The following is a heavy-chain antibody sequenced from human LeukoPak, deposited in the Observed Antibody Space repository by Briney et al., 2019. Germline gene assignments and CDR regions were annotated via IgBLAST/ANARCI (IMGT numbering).Heavy chain of an antibody. CDR1: GGSISSSSYY. V-gene: IGHV4-39*02. D-gene: IGHD3-16*02. CDR2: IYYSGST. J-gene: IGHJ4*02. Sequence: SETLSLTCTVSGGSISSSSYYWGWIRQPPGKGLEWIGSIYYSGSTYYNPSLKSRVTISVDTSKNQFSLKLSSVTAADTAVYYCARDGGYVWGSYRYTLDYWGQGTLVTVSS. CDR3: ARDGGYVWGSYRYTLDY.